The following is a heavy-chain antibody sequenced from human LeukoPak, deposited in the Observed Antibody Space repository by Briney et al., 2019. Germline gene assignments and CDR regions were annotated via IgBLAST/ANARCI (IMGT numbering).Heavy chain of an antibody. V-gene: IGHV5-51*01. CDR2: IYPGDSGT. D-gene: IGHD3-10*01. CDR1: GYSFTSYW. J-gene: IGHJ4*02. CDR3: ARLPNYYGSGSYFSWIDY. Sequence: GESLKISCKGSGYSFTSYWIGWVRQMPGKGLEWMGIIYPGDSGTRYSPSFQGQVTISADKSISTAYLQWSSLKASDTAMYYCARLPNYYGSGSYFSWIDYWGQGTLVTVSS.